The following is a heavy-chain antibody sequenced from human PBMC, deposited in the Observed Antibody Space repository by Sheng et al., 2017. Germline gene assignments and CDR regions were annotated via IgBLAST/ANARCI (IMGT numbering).Heavy chain of an antibody. CDR2: IRYDGSSK. J-gene: IGHJ3*02. CDR3: AGHISGYLVDAFDI. V-gene: IGHV3-30*02. Sequence: QVQLVESGGGVVQPGGSLRLSCAASGFTFSSYGMHWVRQAPGKGLEWVAFIRYDGSSKFYADSVKGRFTISRDNSKNTLYLQMNSLRAEDTALYYCAGHISGYLVDAFDIWGQGTMVTVSS. CDR1: GFTFSSYG. D-gene: IGHD3-22*01.